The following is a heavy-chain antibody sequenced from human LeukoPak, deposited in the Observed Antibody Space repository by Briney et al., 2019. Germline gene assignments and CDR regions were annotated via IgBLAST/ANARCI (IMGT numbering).Heavy chain of an antibody. Sequence: SETLSLTCTVSGGSISSSSYYWGWIRQPPGKGLEWIGSIYYSGSTNYNPSLKSRVTISVDTSKNQFSLKLSSVTAADTAVYYCARGIMDVWGQGTTVTVSS. V-gene: IGHV4-39*07. J-gene: IGHJ6*02. CDR3: ARGIMDV. CDR1: GGSISSSSYY. CDR2: IYYSGST.